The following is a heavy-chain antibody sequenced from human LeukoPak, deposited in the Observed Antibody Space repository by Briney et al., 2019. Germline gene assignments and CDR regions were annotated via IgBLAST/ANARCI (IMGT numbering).Heavy chain of an antibody. J-gene: IGHJ4*02. CDR1: GYTFTSYD. CDR2: MNPNSGNT. D-gene: IGHD3-3*01. V-gene: IGHV1-8*01. CDR3: ARTAYYDFWSGYYREYYFDY. Sequence: ASVKVSCKASGYTFTSYDINWVRQATGQGLEWMGWMNPNSGNTGYAQKFQGRVTMTRNTSISTAYMELSSLRSEDTAVYYCARTAYYDFWSGYYREYYFDYWGQGNLVTVSS.